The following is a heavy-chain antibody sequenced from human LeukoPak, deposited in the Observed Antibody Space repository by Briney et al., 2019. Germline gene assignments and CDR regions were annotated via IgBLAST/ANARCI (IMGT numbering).Heavy chain of an antibody. CDR2: IYYSGST. CDR3: ARAPLRLGELSLYGRRKGFDY. J-gene: IGHJ4*02. D-gene: IGHD3-16*02. Sequence: PSETLSLTCTVSGGSISSYYWSWIRQPPGKGLEWIGYIYYSGSTNYNPSLKSRVTISVDTSKNQFSLKLSSVTAADTAVYYCARAPLRLGELSLYGRRKGFDYWGQGTLVTVSS. CDR1: GGSISSYY. V-gene: IGHV4-59*01.